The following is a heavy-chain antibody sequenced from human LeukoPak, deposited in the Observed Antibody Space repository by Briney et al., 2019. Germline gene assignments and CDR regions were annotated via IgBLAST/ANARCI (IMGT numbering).Heavy chain of an antibody. J-gene: IGHJ4*02. CDR3: ATRDADYEYYFDY. CDR2: IIPNFGTP. Sequence: ASVKVSCKASGGTFSRHAISWVRQAPGQGLEWMGGIIPNFGTPHLAQNFQDRVTITADESTSTVYMEMRSLTSEDTAIFYCATRDADYEYYFDYWGQGTLVTVPS. V-gene: IGHV1-69*01. D-gene: IGHD4-17*01. CDR1: GGTFSRHA.